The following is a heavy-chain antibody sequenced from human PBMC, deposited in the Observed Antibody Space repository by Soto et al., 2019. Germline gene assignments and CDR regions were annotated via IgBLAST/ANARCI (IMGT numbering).Heavy chain of an antibody. Sequence: QVQLVQSGAEVKKPGASVKVSCKASGYTFTSYYMHWVRQAPGQGLEWMGIINPSGGSTSYAQKLQGRVNMTRDTAPSKGYLELSSLRTEDTAVYFCAKERTAMFKGAVYGDYVLAYYHFYGMDVWGPGTPVTVSS. D-gene: IGHD4-17*01. CDR2: INPSGGST. CDR1: GYTFTSYY. J-gene: IGHJ6*02. V-gene: IGHV1-46*04. CDR3: AKERTAMFKGAVYGDYVLAYYHFYGMDV.